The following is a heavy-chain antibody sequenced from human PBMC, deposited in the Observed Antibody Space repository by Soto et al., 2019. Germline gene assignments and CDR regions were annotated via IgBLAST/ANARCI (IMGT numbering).Heavy chain of an antibody. CDR2: IWYDGSNK. D-gene: IGHD3-22*01. CDR3: ARGRFYDSSGYYNLAY. J-gene: IGHJ4*02. CDR1: GFTFSSYG. V-gene: IGHV3-33*01. Sequence: QVQLVESGGGVVQPGRSLRLSCAASGFTFSSYGMHWVRQAPGKGLEWVAVIWYDGSNKYYADSVKGRFTISRDNSKKTLDLRVNSLRAEDTAVYYCARGRFYDSSGYYNLAYWGEGSLVTVSS.